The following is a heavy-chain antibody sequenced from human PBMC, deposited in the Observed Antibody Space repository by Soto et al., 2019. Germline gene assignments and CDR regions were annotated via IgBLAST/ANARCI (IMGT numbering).Heavy chain of an antibody. V-gene: IGHV1-8*01. D-gene: IGHD1-26*01. CDR1: GYTFTSYD. CDR3: ARGERIVGAKAY. CDR2: MNPNSGNS. Sequence: QVQLVQSGAEVKKPGASVKVSCKASGYTFTSYDTNWVRQATRQWLEWMGWMNPNSGNSGYAQKFQGRVTMTRNTSINTAYMELSSLRSEDTAVYYCARGERIVGAKAYWGQGSLVTVSS. J-gene: IGHJ4*02.